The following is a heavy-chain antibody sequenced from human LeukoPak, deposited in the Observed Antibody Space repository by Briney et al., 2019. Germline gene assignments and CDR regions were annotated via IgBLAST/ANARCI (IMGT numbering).Heavy chain of an antibody. D-gene: IGHD3-3*01. J-gene: IGHJ5*02. Sequence: GASVKVSCKASGYTFTSYGISWVRQAPGQGLEWMGWISAYNGNTNYAQKLQGRVTMTTDTSTSTAYMELRSLRSDDTAVYYCARDWITIFGVANWFDPWGQGTLVTGSS. CDR2: ISAYNGNT. CDR3: ARDWITIFGVANWFDP. CDR1: GYTFTSYG. V-gene: IGHV1-18*01.